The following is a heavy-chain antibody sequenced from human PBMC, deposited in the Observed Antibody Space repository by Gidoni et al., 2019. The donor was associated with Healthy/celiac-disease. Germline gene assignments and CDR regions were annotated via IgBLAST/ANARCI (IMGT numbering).Heavy chain of an antibody. Sequence: EVQLVESGGGLVKPGGSLRLSCAASGFTFSSYSRNWVRQAPGKGLEWVSSISSSSSYIYYADSVKGRFTISRDNAKNSLYLQMNSLRAEDTAVYYCARSPYFDWLLLDYWGQGTLVTVSS. V-gene: IGHV3-21*01. J-gene: IGHJ4*02. CDR2: ISSSSSYI. D-gene: IGHD3-9*01. CDR1: GFTFSSYS. CDR3: ARSPYFDWLLLDY.